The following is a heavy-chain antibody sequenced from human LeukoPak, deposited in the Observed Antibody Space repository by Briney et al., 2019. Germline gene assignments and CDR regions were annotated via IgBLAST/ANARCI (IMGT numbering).Heavy chain of an antibody. CDR1: GGSISSGGYY. V-gene: IGHV4-31*11. CDR2: IYYSGST. D-gene: IGHD5-24*01. Sequence: SSETLSLTCAVSGGSISSGGYYWSWIRQHPGKGLEWIGYIYYSGSTYYNPSLKSRVTISVDTSKNQFSLKLSSVTAADTAVYYCARASIDGYNVGAFDIWGQGTMVTVSS. J-gene: IGHJ3*02. CDR3: ARASIDGYNVGAFDI.